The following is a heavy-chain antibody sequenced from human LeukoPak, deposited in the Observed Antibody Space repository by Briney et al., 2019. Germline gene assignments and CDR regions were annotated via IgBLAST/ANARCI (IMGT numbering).Heavy chain of an antibody. V-gene: IGHV4-34*01. CDR3: ARNSGQLLCIDY. CDR2: IYHSGST. J-gene: IGHJ4*02. CDR1: GGSFSGYY. Sequence: PSETLSLTCAVYGGSFSGYYWSWIRQPPGKGLEWIGEIYHSGSTNYNPSLKSRVTISVDKSKNQFSLKLSSVTAADTAVYYCARNSGQLLCIDYWGQGTLVTVSS. D-gene: IGHD2-2*01.